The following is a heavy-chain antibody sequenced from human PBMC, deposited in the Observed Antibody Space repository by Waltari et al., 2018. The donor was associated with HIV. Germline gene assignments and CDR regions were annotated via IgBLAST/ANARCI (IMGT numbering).Heavy chain of an antibody. CDR3: ARKALASSGWYYCDY. CDR2: INPNSGGT. D-gene: IGHD6-19*01. J-gene: IGHJ4*02. Sequence: QVQLVQSGAEVKKPGASVKVSCKASGYTFTVYYMPWVRPAPGQGLEWMGWINPNSGGTNYAQKFQGWVTMTRDTSISTAYMELSRLRSDDTAVYYCARKALASSGWYYCDYWGQGTLVTVSS. CDR1: GYTFTVYY. V-gene: IGHV1-2*04.